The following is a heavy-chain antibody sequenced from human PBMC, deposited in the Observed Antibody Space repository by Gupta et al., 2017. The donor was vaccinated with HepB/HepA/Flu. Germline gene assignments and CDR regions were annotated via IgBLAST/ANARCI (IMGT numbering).Heavy chain of an antibody. CDR1: GYSFTSYC. V-gene: IGHV5-51*01. CDR2: IHLGDSDT. J-gene: IGHJ6*03. CDR3: AIQPGVYSYDSSGYRHYYYYMDV. Sequence: EVQLVQSGEEVKTPGESLKTSRKVSGYSFTSYCIGWVGQMPGKGLEWMWIIHLGDSDTGYTPSFQGQVTISADKSISTAYLQWSSLKASDTAMYYCAIQPGVYSYDSSGYRHYYYYMDVWGKGTTVTVAS. D-gene: IGHD3-22*01.